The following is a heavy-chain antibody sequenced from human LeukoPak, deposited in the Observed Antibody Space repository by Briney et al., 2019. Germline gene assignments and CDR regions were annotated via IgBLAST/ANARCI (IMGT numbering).Heavy chain of an antibody. Sequence: SETLSLTCTVSGGSISSSSYYWSWIRQPAGTALEWIGRIYTSGTITYNPSLKSRVTMSVDTSKNQFSLKLSSVTAADTAVYYCARHEGYYDSSGSDAFDIWGQGTMVTVSS. J-gene: IGHJ3*02. CDR2: IYTSGTI. V-gene: IGHV4-61*02. CDR3: ARHEGYYDSSGSDAFDI. D-gene: IGHD3-22*01. CDR1: GGSISSSSYY.